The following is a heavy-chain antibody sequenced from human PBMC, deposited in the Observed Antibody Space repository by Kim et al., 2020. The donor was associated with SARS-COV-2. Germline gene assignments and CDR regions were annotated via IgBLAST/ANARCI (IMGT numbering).Heavy chain of an antibody. Sequence: KGGFTISRDNAKNSQYLQMNSVRAEDTAVYYCASILYYYDSSGYGYAFDIWGQGTMVTVSS. CDR3: ASILYYYDSSGYGYAFDI. J-gene: IGHJ3*02. V-gene: IGHV3-11*06. D-gene: IGHD3-22*01.